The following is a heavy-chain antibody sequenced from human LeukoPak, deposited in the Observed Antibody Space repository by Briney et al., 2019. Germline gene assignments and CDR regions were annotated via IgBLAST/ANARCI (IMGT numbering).Heavy chain of an antibody. CDR3: ARDRVSGGTFDY. J-gene: IGHJ4*02. Sequence: PSETLSLTCTVLGGSISTYYSSWIRQPAGKGLEWIGRIYTSGSTNYNPSPKSRVTMSVDTSKNQFYLKLRSETAADTAVYYCARDRVSGGTFDYWGQGTLVTVSS. D-gene: IGHD3-10*01. V-gene: IGHV4-4*07. CDR2: IYTSGST. CDR1: GGSISTYY.